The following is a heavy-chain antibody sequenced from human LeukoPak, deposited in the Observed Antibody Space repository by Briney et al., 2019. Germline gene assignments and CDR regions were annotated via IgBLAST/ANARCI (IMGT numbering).Heavy chain of an antibody. CDR1: GGSVSSYF. V-gene: IGHV4-59*02. D-gene: IGHD4-23*01. CDR3: AREEAWVIDN. Sequence: SETLSLTCIVSGGSVSSYFWSWIRQPPGKGLEWIGYISYSESTNYNPSLKSRVTISLDTSKNQFSLKLSSVTAADTAVYYCAREEAWVIDNWGRGTLVTVSS. J-gene: IGHJ4*02. CDR2: ISYSEST.